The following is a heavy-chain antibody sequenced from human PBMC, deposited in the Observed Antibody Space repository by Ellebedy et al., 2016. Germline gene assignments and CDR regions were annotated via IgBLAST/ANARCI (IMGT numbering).Heavy chain of an antibody. CDR1: GGSFSGYY. V-gene: IGHV4-34*01. D-gene: IGHD3-10*01. CDR2: INHSGST. Sequence: SETLSLXCAVYGGSFSGYYWSWIRQPPGKGLEWIGEINHSGSTNYNPSLKSRVTMSVDTSKNQFSLKLSSVTAADTAVYYCARAILGGYGYYYYMDVWGKGTTVTVSS. J-gene: IGHJ6*03. CDR3: ARAILGGYGYYYYMDV.